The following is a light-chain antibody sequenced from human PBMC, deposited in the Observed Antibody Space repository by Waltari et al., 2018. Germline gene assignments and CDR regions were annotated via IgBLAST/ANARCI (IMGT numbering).Light chain of an antibody. CDR2: DDN. CDR3: QVWDSVSDPWV. Sequence: SYVLTQPPSVSVAPGQTATLTCGGDNIESKSVHWYQHKAGQAPVLLLYDDNHRPSGIPERFSGSNFRNTATLTIRRVEAEDEADYLCQVWDSVSDPWVFGGGTKLTVL. J-gene: IGLJ3*02. V-gene: IGLV3-21*02. CDR1: NIESKS.